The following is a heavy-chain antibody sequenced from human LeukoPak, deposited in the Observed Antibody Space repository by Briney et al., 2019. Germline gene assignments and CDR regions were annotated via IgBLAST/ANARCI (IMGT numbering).Heavy chain of an antibody. D-gene: IGHD6-19*01. CDR2: IYYSGST. J-gene: IGHJ5*02. V-gene: IGHV4-61*08. CDR1: GGSISSGGYY. CDR3: ARVVQGQWLVRSWFDP. Sequence: SETLSLTCTVSGGSISSGGYYWSWIRQHPGKGLEWIGYIYYSGSTHYNPSLKSRVTISVDTSKNQFSLKLSSVTAADTAVYYCARVVQGQWLVRSWFDPWGQGTLVTVSS.